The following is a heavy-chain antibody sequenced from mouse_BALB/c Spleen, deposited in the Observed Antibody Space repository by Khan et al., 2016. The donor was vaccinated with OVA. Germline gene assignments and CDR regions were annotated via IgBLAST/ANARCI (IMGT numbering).Heavy chain of an antibody. V-gene: IGHV3-2*02. J-gene: IGHJ2*01. CDR2: ISYSGGT. Sequence: EVQLQESGPGLVKPSQSLSLTCTVTGYSITSGYAWNWIRQFPGNKLDWMGYISYSGGTSYNPSLKSRISITRATSKNQFFLQFNAVTTEDTATYYCARGNYYGYYFDYWGQGTTLTVSS. CDR1: GYSITSGYA. D-gene: IGHD1-1*01. CDR3: ARGNYYGYYFDY.